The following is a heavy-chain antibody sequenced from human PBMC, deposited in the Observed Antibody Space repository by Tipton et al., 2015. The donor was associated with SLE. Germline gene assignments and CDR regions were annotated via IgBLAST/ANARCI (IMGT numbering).Heavy chain of an antibody. CDR2: IRSDGSTN. Sequence: GSLRLSCAASGFSFNTYAMSWVRQPPGKGLEWVAFIRSDGSTNYDADSVKGRFTISRDNSKNTLYLQMNNLRSEDTALYYCANNRGVATVPGDYWGQGTLVTVSS. CDR1: GFSFNTYA. V-gene: IGHV3-30*02. J-gene: IGHJ4*02. CDR3: ANNRGVATVPGDY. D-gene: IGHD3-10*01.